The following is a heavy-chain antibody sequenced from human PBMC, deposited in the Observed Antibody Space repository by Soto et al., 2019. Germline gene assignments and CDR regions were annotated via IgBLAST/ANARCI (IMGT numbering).Heavy chain of an antibody. D-gene: IGHD2-2*01. Sequence: GESLKISCKGSGYSFTSYWISWVRQMPGKGLEWMGRIDPSDSYTNYSPSFQGHVTISADKSISTAYLQWSSLKASDTAMYYCARLVVVPAATPTYHYYYYGMDVWGQAPTVTVSS. CDR2: IDPSDSYT. CDR1: GYSFTSYW. V-gene: IGHV5-10-1*01. CDR3: ARLVVVPAATPTYHYYYYGMDV. J-gene: IGHJ6*02.